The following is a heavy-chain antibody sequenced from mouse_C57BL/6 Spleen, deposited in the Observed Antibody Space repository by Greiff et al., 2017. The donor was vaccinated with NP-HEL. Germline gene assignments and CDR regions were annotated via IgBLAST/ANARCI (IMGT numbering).Heavy chain of an antibody. V-gene: IGHV1-69*01. CDR3: ARRRMTVYYAMDD. J-gene: IGHJ4*01. CDR2: IDPSDSYT. Sequence: QVQLQQPGAELVMPGASVKLSCKASGYTFTSYWMHWVKQRPGQGLEWIGEIDPSDSYTNYNQKVKGKSTLTVDKSSSTAYMQLSSLTSEDSAVYYCARRRMTVYYAMDDWGRGTSVTVSS. CDR1: GYTFTSYW.